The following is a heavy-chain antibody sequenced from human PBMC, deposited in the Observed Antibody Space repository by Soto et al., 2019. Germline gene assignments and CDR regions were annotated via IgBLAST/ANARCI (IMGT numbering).Heavy chain of an antibody. Sequence: QLQLQESGSGLVKPSQTLSLTCAVSGGSISSGGYSWSWIRQPPGKGLEWIGYIYHSGSTYYNPSLNSRVTLSLDRSKKPFSLKLSSVTAAETAVYYCARGMTTVTTLDYWGQGTLVTVSS. J-gene: IGHJ4*02. CDR1: GGSISSGGYS. V-gene: IGHV4-30-2*01. CDR3: ARGMTTVTTLDY. CDR2: IYHSGST. D-gene: IGHD4-17*01.